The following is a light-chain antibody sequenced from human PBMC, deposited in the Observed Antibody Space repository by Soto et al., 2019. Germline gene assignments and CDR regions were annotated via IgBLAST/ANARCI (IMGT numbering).Light chain of an antibody. V-gene: IGLV2-8*01. J-gene: IGLJ3*02. CDR1: KNDIGVYDF. CDR2: EVV. CDR3: AAWDDTLIAWV. Sequence: QSVLTQPPSASGSPGQSVTISCTGTKNDIGVYDFVSWYQHHPGKAPRLIIYEVVQRPSGVPDRFSGSKSGNTASLTVSGLQAADEADYFCAAWDDTLIAWVFGGGTQLTVL.